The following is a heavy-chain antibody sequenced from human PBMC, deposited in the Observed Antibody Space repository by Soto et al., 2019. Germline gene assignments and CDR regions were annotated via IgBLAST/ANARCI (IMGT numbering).Heavy chain of an antibody. V-gene: IGHV4-59*08. CDR1: GGSIISYY. J-gene: IGHJ4*02. Sequence: PSETLSLTCTVSGGSIISYYWSWIRQPPGKGLEWIGYIYYSGSTNYNPSLKSRVTISVDTSKNQFSLKLSSVTAADTAVYYCARRDSSSWYWTFDYWGQGTLVSVSS. CDR3: ARRDSSSWYWTFDY. CDR2: IYYSGST. D-gene: IGHD6-13*01.